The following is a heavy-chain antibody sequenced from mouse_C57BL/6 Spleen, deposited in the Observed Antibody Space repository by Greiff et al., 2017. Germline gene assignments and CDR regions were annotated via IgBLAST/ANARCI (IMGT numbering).Heavy chain of an antibody. CDR1: GYSITSGYY. Sequence: EVKLVESGPGLVKPSQSLSLTCSVTGYSITSGYYWNWIRQFPGNKLEWMGYISYDGSNNYNPSLKNRISITRDTSKNQFFLKLNSVTTEDTATYYCARGDGYYPYFDYWGQGTTLTVSS. V-gene: IGHV3-6*01. J-gene: IGHJ2*01. D-gene: IGHD2-3*01. CDR2: ISYDGSN. CDR3: ARGDGYYPYFDY.